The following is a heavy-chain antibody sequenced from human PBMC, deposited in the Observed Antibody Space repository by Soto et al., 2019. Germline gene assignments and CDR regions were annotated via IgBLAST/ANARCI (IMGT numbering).Heavy chain of an antibody. CDR3: DTVGIFSAVTPLRFDN. J-gene: IGHJ4*02. CDR1: GGTFSNSA. V-gene: IGHV1-69*01. D-gene: IGHD3-9*01. Sequence: QVQLVQSGAEMKKPGSSVKVSCKASGGTFSNSAISWVRQAPGQGLEWMGGIIPIFDTLKYTQKLQVRITIAADASTGTAYMELSSLRSEDTAVYYCDTVGIFSAVTPLRFDNWGQGTLVHVSS. CDR2: IIPIFDTL.